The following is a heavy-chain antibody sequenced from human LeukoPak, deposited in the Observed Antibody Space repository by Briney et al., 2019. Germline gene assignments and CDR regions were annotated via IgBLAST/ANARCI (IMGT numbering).Heavy chain of an antibody. D-gene: IGHD3-10*01. CDR1: GFTFSSYA. Sequence: GGSLRLSRAASGFTFSSYAMSWVRQAPGKGLEWVSAISGSGGSTYYADSVKGRFTISRDNSKNTLYLQMNSLRAEDMAVYYCAKDSEYYYGSGSYYSYYFDYWGQGTLVTVSS. V-gene: IGHV3-23*01. J-gene: IGHJ4*02. CDR2: ISGSGGST. CDR3: AKDSEYYYGSGSYYSYYFDY.